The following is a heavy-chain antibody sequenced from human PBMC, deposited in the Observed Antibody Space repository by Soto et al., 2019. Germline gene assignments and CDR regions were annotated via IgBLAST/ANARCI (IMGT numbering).Heavy chain of an antibody. D-gene: IGHD3-22*01. CDR2: ISAYNGNT. CDR1: GYTFTSYG. Sequence: ASVKVSCKASGYTFTSYGISWVRQAPGQGLEWMGWISAYNGNTNYAQKLQGRVTMTTDTSTSTAYMELRSLRSDDTAVYYCARDLTSYYDSRRYFDYWGQGTLVTVSS. CDR3: ARDLTSYYDSRRYFDY. J-gene: IGHJ4*02. V-gene: IGHV1-18*01.